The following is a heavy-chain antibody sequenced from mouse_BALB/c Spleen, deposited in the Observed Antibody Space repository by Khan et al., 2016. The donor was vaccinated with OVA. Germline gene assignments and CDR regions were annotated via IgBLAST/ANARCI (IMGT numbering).Heavy chain of an antibody. CDR2: SNPSNGGT. Sequence: QVQLQQSGAELVKPGASVKLSCKASGYTFTSYYMYWLKQRPGQGLEWIGESNPSNGGTNFNEKFQSKATLNVDNYSSTAYMQLNSLTSADSAGYYCRRRGRPRATLWFAYWGQGTLVTVSA. CDR1: GYTFTSYY. J-gene: IGHJ3*01. D-gene: IGHD3-1*01. V-gene: IGHV1S81*02. CDR3: RRRGRPRATLWFAY.